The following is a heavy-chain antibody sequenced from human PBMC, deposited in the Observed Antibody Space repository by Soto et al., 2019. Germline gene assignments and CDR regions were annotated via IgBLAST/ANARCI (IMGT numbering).Heavy chain of an antibody. CDR1: GFTFSSYS. CDR3: ARSRRLSDEYFQH. CDR2: ISSSSSYI. Sequence: GGSLRLSCAASGFTFSSYSMNWVRQAPGKGLEWVSSISSSSSYIYYADSVKGRFTISRDNAKNSLYLQMNSLRAEDTAVYYCARSRRLSDEYFQHWGQGTLVTVSS. D-gene: IGHD6-25*01. J-gene: IGHJ1*01. V-gene: IGHV3-21*01.